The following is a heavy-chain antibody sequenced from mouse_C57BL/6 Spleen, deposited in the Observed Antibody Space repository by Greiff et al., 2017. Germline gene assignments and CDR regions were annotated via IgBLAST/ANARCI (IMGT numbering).Heavy chain of an antibody. CDR1: GYAFSSSW. D-gene: IGHD1-1*01. V-gene: IGHV1-82*01. Sequence: VKLVESGPELVKPGASVKISCKASGYAFSSSWMNWVKQRPGKGLEWIGRIYPGDGDTNYNGKFKGKATLTADKSSSTAYMQLSSLTSEDSAVYFCASLTTVVEYFDVWGTGTTVTVSS. CDR2: IYPGDGDT. CDR3: ASLTTVVEYFDV. J-gene: IGHJ1*03.